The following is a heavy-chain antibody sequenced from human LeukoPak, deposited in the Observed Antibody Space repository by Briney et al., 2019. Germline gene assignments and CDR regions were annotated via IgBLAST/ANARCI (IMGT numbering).Heavy chain of an antibody. CDR3: ARDRPRLRSIAHGNAFDI. J-gene: IGHJ3*02. CDR1: GDSISSSF. Sequence: SETLSLTCTVSGDSISSSFWNWIRQPPGQRLEWIGNIYYSGSTNYNPSLKSRVTISVDTSKNQFSLKLSSVTAADTAVYYCARDRPRLRSIAHGNAFDIWGQGTMVTVSS. D-gene: IGHD4-17*01. CDR2: IYYSGST. V-gene: IGHV4-59*01.